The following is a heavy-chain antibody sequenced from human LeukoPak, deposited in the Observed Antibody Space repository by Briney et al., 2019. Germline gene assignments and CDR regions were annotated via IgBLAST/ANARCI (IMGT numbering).Heavy chain of an antibody. Sequence: ASVKVSCKASGYSFTSYGISWVRQAPGQGLEWMGWISAYNGNTNYAQKFQGRVTMTTDTSTSTAYMELRSLRSDDTAVYYCAKDAYSSGYYYGDYWGQGTLVTVSS. CDR1: GYSFTSYG. CDR2: ISAYNGNT. CDR3: AKDAYSSGYYYGDY. J-gene: IGHJ4*02. D-gene: IGHD3-22*01. V-gene: IGHV1-18*01.